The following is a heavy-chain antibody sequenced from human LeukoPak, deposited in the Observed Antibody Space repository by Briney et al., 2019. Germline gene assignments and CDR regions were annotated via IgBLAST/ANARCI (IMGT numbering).Heavy chain of an antibody. D-gene: IGHD3-3*02. CDR2: IKEDGSEK. CDR1: GFAFSNYW. J-gene: IGHJ4*02. Sequence: GGSLRLSCAASGFAFSNYWMNWVRQAPGKGLEWVANIKEDGSEKYYVDSVKGRFTISRDNAKNSLYLQMDSLRAEDTAVYYCARDSQHLNFDHWGQGTLVTVSS. CDR3: ARDSQHLNFDH. V-gene: IGHV3-7*04.